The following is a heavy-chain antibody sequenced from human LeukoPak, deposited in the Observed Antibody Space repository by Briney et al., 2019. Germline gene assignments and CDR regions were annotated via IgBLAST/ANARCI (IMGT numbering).Heavy chain of an antibody. D-gene: IGHD2-15*01. CDR1: GGSISSSNW. CDR2: IYHSGNT. Sequence: SGTLSLTCAVSGGSISSSNWWSWVRQPPGKGLEWIGEIYHSGNTNYNPSLKSRVTISVDKSKNQFSLKLSSVTAADTAVYYCARDGCGGSCFHYYYYYMDVWGKGTTVTISS. V-gene: IGHV4-4*02. J-gene: IGHJ6*03. CDR3: ARDGCGGSCFHYYYYYMDV.